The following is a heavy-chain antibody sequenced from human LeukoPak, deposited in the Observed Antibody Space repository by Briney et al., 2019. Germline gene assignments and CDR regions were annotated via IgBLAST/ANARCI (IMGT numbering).Heavy chain of an antibody. V-gene: IGHV3-66*01. CDR2: IYSGGST. D-gene: IGHD3-22*01. CDR1: GFTFSSYE. CDR3: AKEILYDSSGPSDL. J-gene: IGHJ5*02. Sequence: GGSLRLSCAASGFTFSSYEMNWVRQAPGKGLEWVSVIYSGGSTYYADSVKGRFTISRDNSKNTLYLQMNSLRAEDTAVYYCAKEILYDSSGPSDLWGQGTLVTVSS.